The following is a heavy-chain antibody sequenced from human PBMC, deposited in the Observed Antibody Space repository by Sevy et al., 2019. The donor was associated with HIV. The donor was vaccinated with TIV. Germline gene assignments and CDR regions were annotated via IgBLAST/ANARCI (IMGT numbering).Heavy chain of an antibody. V-gene: IGHV4-59*08. J-gene: IGHJ4*02. CDR1: GGSITSLY. CDR3: AGENAWGRGYS. CDR2: IYYNGNI. Sequence: ETLSLTCTVSGGSITSLYWNWIRQPPGKGLEWIANIYYNGNINYNPSLKSRVTLSLDTSKNQFSLRLSSVTAADTAMYYCAGENAWGRGYSWGQGTLVTVSS. D-gene: IGHD1-26*01.